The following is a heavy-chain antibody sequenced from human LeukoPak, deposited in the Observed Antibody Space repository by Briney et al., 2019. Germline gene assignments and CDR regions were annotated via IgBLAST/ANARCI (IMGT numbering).Heavy chain of an antibody. D-gene: IGHD4-17*01. J-gene: IGHJ4*02. V-gene: IGHV3-30*04. CDR3: AKDRGSSWDYGDYDYFDY. Sequence: GGSLRLSCAASGFTFSSYAMHWVRQAPGKGLEWVAVISYDGSNKKYADSVKGRFTTSRDNSKNTLYLQMNSLRAEDTAVYYCAKDRGSSWDYGDYDYFDYWGQGTLVTVSS. CDR2: ISYDGSNK. CDR1: GFTFSSYA.